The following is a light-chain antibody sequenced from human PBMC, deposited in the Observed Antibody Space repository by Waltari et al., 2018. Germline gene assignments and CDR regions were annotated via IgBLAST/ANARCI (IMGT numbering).Light chain of an antibody. Sequence: EIVMTQSPTTLSVSPGERATLSCRASQSVNSNLAWFQQKPGQAPMLLIYGASTRATVIPARFSGSGSGTEFTLTISSLQSEDFAVYYCQQYNNFWTFGQGTKVEIK. CDR2: GAS. CDR1: QSVNSN. V-gene: IGKV3-15*01. CDR3: QQYNNFWT. J-gene: IGKJ1*01.